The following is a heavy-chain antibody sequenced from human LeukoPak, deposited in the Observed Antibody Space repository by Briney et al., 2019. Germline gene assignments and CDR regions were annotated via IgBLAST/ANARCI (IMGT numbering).Heavy chain of an antibody. J-gene: IGHJ6*03. CDR3: ARDRRGNSYYDFWSGAYYYYYMDV. Sequence: SVKVSCKASGGTFSSYAISWVRQAPGQGLEWMGRIIPILGIANYAQKFQGRVTITADKSTSTAYMELSSLRSEDTAVYYCARDRRGNSYYDFWSGAYYYYYMDVWGKGTTVTVSS. V-gene: IGHV1-69*04. CDR1: GGTFSSYA. CDR2: IIPILGIA. D-gene: IGHD3-3*01.